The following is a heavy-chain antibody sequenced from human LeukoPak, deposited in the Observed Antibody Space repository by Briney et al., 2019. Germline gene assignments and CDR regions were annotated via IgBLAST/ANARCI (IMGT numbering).Heavy chain of an antibody. V-gene: IGHV4-39*01. CDR3: ARPIEPNWGRYDAFDI. CDR1: GGSISSSSYY. J-gene: IGHJ3*02. Sequence: PSETLSLTCTVSGGSISSSSYYWGWIRQPPGKGLEWIGSIYYSGSTYYNPSLKSRVTISVDTSKNQFSLKLSSVTAADTAVYYCARPIEPNWGRYDAFDIWGQGTMVTVSS. D-gene: IGHD7-27*01. CDR2: IYYSGST.